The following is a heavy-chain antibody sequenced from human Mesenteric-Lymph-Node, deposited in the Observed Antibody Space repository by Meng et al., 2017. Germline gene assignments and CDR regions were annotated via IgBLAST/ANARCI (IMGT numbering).Heavy chain of an antibody. D-gene: IGHD2-2*01. V-gene: IGHV6-1*01. CDR3: AAGRMPYSLDV. Sequence: SQTLSLTCAISGDSVSSNSVSWTWIRQSPSRGLEWLGRTYYMSKWFNDYAVSVKGRIAINPHTSENQFSLQLTSVTPEDTAIYYCAAGRMPYSLDVWAQGTTVTVSS. CDR2: TYYMSKWFN. CDR1: GDSVSSNSVS. J-gene: IGHJ6*02.